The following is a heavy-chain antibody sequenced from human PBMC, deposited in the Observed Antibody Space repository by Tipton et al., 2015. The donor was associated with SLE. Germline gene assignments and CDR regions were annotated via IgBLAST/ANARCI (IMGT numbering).Heavy chain of an antibody. Sequence: SLRLSCAASGFTFSSYWMSWARQAPGKGLEWVGFIRSKAHGGTTEYAASVKGRFTISRDDSKSIAYLQMISLKTEDTAVYYCTREGYYDSSGYLSWGQGTLVTVSS. CDR1: GFTFSSYW. D-gene: IGHD3-22*01. V-gene: IGHV3-49*04. CDR2: IRSKAHGGTT. CDR3: TREGYYDSSGYLS. J-gene: IGHJ5*02.